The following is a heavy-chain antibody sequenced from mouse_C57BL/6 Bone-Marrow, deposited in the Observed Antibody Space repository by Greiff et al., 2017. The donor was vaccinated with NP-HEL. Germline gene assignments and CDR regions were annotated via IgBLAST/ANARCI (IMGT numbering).Heavy chain of an antibody. CDR2: IHPNSGST. D-gene: IGHD1-1*01. CDR1: GYTFTSYW. V-gene: IGHV1-64*01. CDR3: ARDYYGSSPYWYFDV. J-gene: IGHJ1*03. Sequence: VQLQQPGAELVKPGASVKLSCKASGYTFTSYWMHWVKQRPGQGLEWIGMIHPNSGSTNYNEKFKSKATLTVDKSSSTAYMQLSRLTSEDSAVYYCARDYYGSSPYWYFDVWGTGTTVTVSS.